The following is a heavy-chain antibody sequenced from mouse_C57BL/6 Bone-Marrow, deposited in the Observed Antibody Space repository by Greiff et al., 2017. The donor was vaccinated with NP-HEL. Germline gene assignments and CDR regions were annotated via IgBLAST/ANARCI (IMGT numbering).Heavy chain of an antibody. V-gene: IGHV1-50*01. Sequence: QVQLQQPGAELVKPGASVKLSCKASGYTFTSYWMQWVKQRPGQGLEWIGEIDPSDSYTNYTQKFKGKATLTVDTSSSTAYMQLSSLTSEDSAVYFCAREGIYYGYWFAYWGEGTLVTVSA. CDR2: IDPSDSYT. CDR3: AREGIYYGYWFAY. J-gene: IGHJ3*01. D-gene: IGHD2-2*01. CDR1: GYTFTSYW.